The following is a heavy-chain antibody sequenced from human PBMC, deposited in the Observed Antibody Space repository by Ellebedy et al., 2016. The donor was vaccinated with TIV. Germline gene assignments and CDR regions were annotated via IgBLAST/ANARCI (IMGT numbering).Heavy chain of an antibody. D-gene: IGHD2-15*01. CDR3: ASVHSGYYYGMDV. Sequence: SETLSLTCAVYGGSFSGYYWSWIRQPPGKGLEWIGEINHSGSTNYNPSLKSRVTISVDTSKNQFSLKLSSVTAADTAVYYCASVHSGYYYGMDVWGQGTTVTVSS. V-gene: IGHV4-34*01. CDR1: GGSFSGYY. CDR2: INHSGST. J-gene: IGHJ6*02.